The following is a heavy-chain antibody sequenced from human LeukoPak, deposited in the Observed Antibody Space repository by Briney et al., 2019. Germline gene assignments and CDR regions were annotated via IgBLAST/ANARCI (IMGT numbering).Heavy chain of an antibody. CDR3: ARDLGQYYDTSDNWFDP. CDR1: GFTFSSYE. J-gene: IGHJ5*02. Sequence: GGSLRLSCAASGFTFSSYEMNWVRQAPGKGLEWVSYISSSGSTIYYADSVKGRFTISRDNAKNSLYLQMNSLRAEDTAVYYCARDLGQYYDTSDNWFDPWGQGTLVIVSS. CDR2: ISSSGSTI. D-gene: IGHD3-22*01. V-gene: IGHV3-48*03.